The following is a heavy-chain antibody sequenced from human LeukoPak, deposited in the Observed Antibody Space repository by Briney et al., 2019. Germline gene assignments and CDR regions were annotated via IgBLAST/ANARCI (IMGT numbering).Heavy chain of an antibody. CDR1: GGSISNYY. D-gene: IGHD3/OR15-3a*01. CDR2: IYYSGST. CDR3: ARHRRTGPLLW. J-gene: IGHJ4*02. Sequence: TSETLSLTCTVSGGSISNYYWSWIRQPPGKGLEWIGYIYYSGSTDHNPSLKTRVTMSVDTSKNQFSLKLSSVTAADTAVYYCARHRRTGPLLWWGQGTLVTVSS. V-gene: IGHV4-59*08.